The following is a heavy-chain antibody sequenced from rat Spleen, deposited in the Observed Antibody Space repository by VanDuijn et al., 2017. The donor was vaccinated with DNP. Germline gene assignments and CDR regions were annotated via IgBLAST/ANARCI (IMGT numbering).Heavy chain of an antibody. J-gene: IGHJ2*01. V-gene: IGHV3-1*01. CDR3: ARGPCDY. CDR2: ISYSGYT. CDR1: GYSITSNY. Sequence: EVQLQESGPGLVKSSQSLSLTCSVTGYSITSNYWAWIRKFPGNKMEWMGYISYSGYTGYNPSLKSRFSITRDTSKNQFFLHLNSVTTEDTATYYCARGPCDYWGQGLMVTVSS.